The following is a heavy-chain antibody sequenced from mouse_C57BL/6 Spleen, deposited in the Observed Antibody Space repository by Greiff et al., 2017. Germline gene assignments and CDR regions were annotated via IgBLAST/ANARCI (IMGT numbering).Heavy chain of an antibody. V-gene: IGHV1-26*01. CDR2: INPNNGGT. CDR3: ARGDAYAMDY. D-gene: IGHD3-3*01. J-gene: IGHJ4*01. Sequence: VQLQQSGPELVKPGASVKISCKASGYTFTDYYMNWVKQSHGKSLEWIGDINPNNGGTSYNQKFKGKATLTVDKSSSTAYMELRSLTSEDSAVYYCARGDAYAMDYCGQGTSVTVSS. CDR1: GYTFTDYY.